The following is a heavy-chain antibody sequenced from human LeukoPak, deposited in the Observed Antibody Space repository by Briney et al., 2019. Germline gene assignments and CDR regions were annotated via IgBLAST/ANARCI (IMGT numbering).Heavy chain of an antibody. D-gene: IGHD3-22*01. J-gene: IGHJ4*02. CDR2: ISSSSSYI. V-gene: IGHV3-21*04. CDR3: ARTSSYYDSSGYYSYYFDY. CDR1: GFTFSSYS. Sequence: GGSLRLSCAASGFTFSSYSMNWVRQAPGKGLEWVSSISSSSSYIYYADSVKGRFTISRDNAKNSLYLQMNSLRAEDTALYHCARTSSYYDSSGYYSYYFDYWGQGTLVTVSS.